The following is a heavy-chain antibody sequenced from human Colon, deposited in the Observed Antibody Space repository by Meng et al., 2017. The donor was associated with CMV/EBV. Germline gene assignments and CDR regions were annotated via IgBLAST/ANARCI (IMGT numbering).Heavy chain of an antibody. D-gene: IGHD2-15*01. CDR2: ASGSGRI. V-gene: IGHV3-23*01. CDR1: GFSFTTYV. Sequence: GESLKISCVASGFSFTTYVMSWVRQVSGKGPEWIASASGSGRINYADSVKGRFVISRDNSKDSVFLQMNDLRVEDTAMYYCAKNTRGIVAWPDPWGQGTLVTVSS. J-gene: IGHJ5*02. CDR3: AKNTRGIVAWPDP.